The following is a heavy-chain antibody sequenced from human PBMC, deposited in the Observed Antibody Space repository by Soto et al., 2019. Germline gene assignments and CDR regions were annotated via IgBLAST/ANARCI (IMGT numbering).Heavy chain of an antibody. CDR3: VIEPRYCSGGSGSIMGDAFDI. Sequence: EVQLVESGGGLVQPGGSLRLSCVASGFTVTEIYMNWVRQAPGKGLEWVSVIFNEFTDYADSVRGRFSISTDSYKNALHLQMNSLRAEDSAVYYCVIEPRYCSGGSGSIMGDAFDIWGQGTMVTVSS. D-gene: IGHD2-15*01. J-gene: IGHJ3*02. V-gene: IGHV3-66*01. CDR2: IFNEFT. CDR1: GFTVTEIY.